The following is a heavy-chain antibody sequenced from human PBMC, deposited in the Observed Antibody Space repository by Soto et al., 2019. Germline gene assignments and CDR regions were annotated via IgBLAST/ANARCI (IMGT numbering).Heavy chain of an antibody. V-gene: IGHV1-18*01. CDR3: ARDSGYYDILTGYYIDYYYYGMDV. J-gene: IGHJ6*02. CDR1: GYTFTSYG. D-gene: IGHD3-9*01. CDR2: ISAYNGNT. Sequence: ASVKVSCKASGYTFTSYGISWVRQAPGQGLEWMGWISAYNGNTNYAQKLQGRVTMTTDTSTSTAYMELGSLRSDDTAVYYCARDSGYYDILTGYYIDYYYYGMDVWGQGTTVPVSS.